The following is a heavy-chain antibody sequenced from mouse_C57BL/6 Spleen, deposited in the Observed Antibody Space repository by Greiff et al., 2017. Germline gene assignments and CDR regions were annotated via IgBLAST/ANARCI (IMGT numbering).Heavy chain of an antibody. D-gene: IGHD3-3*01. CDR1: GYTFTSYW. V-gene: IGHV1-80*01. J-gene: IGHJ3*01. Sequence: VQLQQPGAELVKPGASVKVSCKASGYTFTSYWMHWVKQRPGQGLEWIGQIYPGDGDTNYNGKFKGKATLTADKSSSTAYMQRSSLTSEDSAVYFCARGGDGGFAYWGQGTLVTVSA. CDR2: IYPGDGDT. CDR3: ARGGDGGFAY.